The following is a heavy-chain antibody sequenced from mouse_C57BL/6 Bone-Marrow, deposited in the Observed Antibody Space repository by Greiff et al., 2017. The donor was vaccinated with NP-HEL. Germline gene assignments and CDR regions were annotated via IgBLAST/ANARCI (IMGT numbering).Heavy chain of an antibody. V-gene: IGHV1-50*01. J-gene: IGHJ2*01. CDR1: GYTFTSYW. CDR3: ASRGYYGSQGY. CDR2: IDPSDSYT. Sequence: VQLQQPGAELVKPGASVKLSCKASGYTFTSYWMQWVKQRPGQGLEWIGEIDPSDSYTNYNQKFQGKATLTVDTSSSTAYMQLSSLTSEDSAVYYCASRGYYGSQGYWGQGTTLTVSS. D-gene: IGHD1-1*01.